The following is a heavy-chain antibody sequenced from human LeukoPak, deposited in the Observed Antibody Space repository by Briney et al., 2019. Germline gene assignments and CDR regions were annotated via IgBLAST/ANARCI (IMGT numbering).Heavy chain of an antibody. CDR1: GGSISSYY. V-gene: IGHV4-59*01. J-gene: IGHJ6*03. D-gene: IGHD3-3*01. CDR2: IYYSGST. CDR3: ARGDYDFWSGYPLSYYYYYMDV. Sequence: SETLSLTCTVSGGSISSYYWSWIRQPPGKGLEWIGYIYYSGSTNYNPSLKSRVTISVDTSKNQFSLKLSSVTAADTAVYYCARGDYDFWSGYPLSYYYYYMDVWGQGTTVTVSS.